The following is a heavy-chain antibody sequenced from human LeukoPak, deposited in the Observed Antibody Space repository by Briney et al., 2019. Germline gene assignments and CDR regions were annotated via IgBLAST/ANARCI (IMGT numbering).Heavy chain of an antibody. V-gene: IGHV3-73*01. D-gene: IGHD2-2*02. J-gene: IGHJ4*02. Sequence: GGSLRLSCTASGFTFSASPMHWVRQASGKGLEWVGRITSTYATAYAASVKGRFTISRDDSKSKTYLQMNSLETEDTAVYFCTREGCGATSCYTNDYWGQGTLVTVSS. CDR3: TREGCGATSCYTNDY. CDR2: ITSTYAT. CDR1: GFTFSASP.